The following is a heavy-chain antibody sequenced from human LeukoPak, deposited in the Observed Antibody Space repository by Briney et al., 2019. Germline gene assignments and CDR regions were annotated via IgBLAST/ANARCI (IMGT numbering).Heavy chain of an antibody. CDR1: GYSISSDYY. J-gene: IGHJ3*02. CDR2: VYQSGTT. D-gene: IGHD5-12*01. CDR3: ARGETIVADRREGDGFDI. Sequence: KTSETLSLTCVVSGYSISSDYYWVWIRPPPGKGLECIGNVYQSGTTHSNPSLKSRVTMPVDTYKNPFSPKVHSVTAADTAVYYCARGETIVADRREGDGFDIWGQGTLVTVSS. V-gene: IGHV4-38-2*01.